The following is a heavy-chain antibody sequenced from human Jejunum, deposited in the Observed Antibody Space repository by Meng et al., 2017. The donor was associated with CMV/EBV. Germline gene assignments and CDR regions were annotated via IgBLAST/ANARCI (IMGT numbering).Heavy chain of an antibody. J-gene: IGHJ4*02. CDR3: AREYSSSSGDCFDY. V-gene: IGHV3-48*03. CDR1: GFTFSHYE. CDR2: ISVAGGTI. D-gene: IGHD6-6*01. Sequence: SGFTFSHYEMNWVRLAPGKGLKWLSYISVAGGTIHYADSVKGRFTSSRDNAKNLLYLQMNSLRVEDTAVYYCAREYSSSSGDCFDYWGQGTLVTVSS.